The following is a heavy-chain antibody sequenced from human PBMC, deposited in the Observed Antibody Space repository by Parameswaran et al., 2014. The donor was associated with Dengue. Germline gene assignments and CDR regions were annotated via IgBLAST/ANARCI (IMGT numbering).Heavy chain of an antibody. V-gene: IGHV1-69*01. CDR2: IIPLFGTA. J-gene: IGHJ3*01. D-gene: IGHD3-10*01. CDR3: ARDLTLGRGVIHLPDAFGV. Sequence: SWVRQAPGQGLEWMGGIIPLFGTAHYAQEFQGRVTISADASTGTASMELSGLRSEDTAVYYCARDLTLGRGVIHLPDAFGVWGQGTKVTVSS.